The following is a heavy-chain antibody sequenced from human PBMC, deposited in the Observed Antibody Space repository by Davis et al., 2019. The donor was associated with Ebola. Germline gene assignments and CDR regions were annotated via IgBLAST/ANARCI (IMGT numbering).Heavy chain of an antibody. Sequence: SETLSLSCTVSGGSISSYYWSWIRQPPGKGLEWIGEINHSGSTNYNPSLKSRVTISVDTSKNQFSLKLSSVTAADTAVYYFARDRSGVWGQGTTVTVS. V-gene: IGHV4-34*01. CDR2: INHSGST. D-gene: IGHD1-26*01. CDR1: GGSISSYY. CDR3: ARDRSGV. J-gene: IGHJ6*02.